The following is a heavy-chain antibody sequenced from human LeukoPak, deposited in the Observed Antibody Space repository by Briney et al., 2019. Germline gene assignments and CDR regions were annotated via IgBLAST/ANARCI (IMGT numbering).Heavy chain of an antibody. CDR3: ARDHYDILTGYLYHFDY. D-gene: IGHD3-9*01. Sequence: ASVKVSCKASGYTFTSYGISWERQAPGQGLEWMGWISAYNGNTNYAQKLQGRVTMTTDTSTSTAYMELRSLRSDDTAVYYCARDHYDILTGYLYHFDYWGQGTLVTVSS. J-gene: IGHJ4*02. CDR1: GYTFTSYG. V-gene: IGHV1-18*01. CDR2: ISAYNGNT.